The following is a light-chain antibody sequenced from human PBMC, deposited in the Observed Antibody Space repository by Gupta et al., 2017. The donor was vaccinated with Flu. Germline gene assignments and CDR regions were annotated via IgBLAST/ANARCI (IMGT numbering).Light chain of an antibody. Sequence: VTISCTGTSSDVGGYNYVSWYQHHPGKAPKLIIYEVSGRPSGVPDRFSGSKSANTASLTASGLQAEDEADYYCFSYAGSNNLVFGGGTKLTVL. V-gene: IGLV2-8*01. CDR2: EVS. J-gene: IGLJ2*01. CDR1: SSDVGGYNY. CDR3: FSYAGSNNLV.